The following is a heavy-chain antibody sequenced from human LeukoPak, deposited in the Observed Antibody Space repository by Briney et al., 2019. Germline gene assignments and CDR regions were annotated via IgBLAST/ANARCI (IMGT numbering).Heavy chain of an antibody. CDR3: AKSLKYSSSWYPDY. J-gene: IGHJ4*02. V-gene: IGHV1-69*05. CDR2: IIPIFGTA. CDR1: GGTFSSYA. Sequence: ASVKVSCKASGGTFSSYAISWVRQAPGQGLEWMGGIIPIFGTANYAQKFQGRVTITTDESTSTAYMELSSLGSEDTAVYYCAKSLKYSSSWYPDYWGQGTLVTVSS. D-gene: IGHD6-13*01.